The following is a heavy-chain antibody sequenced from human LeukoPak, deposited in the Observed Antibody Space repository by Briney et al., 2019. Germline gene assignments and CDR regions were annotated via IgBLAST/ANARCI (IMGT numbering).Heavy chain of an antibody. CDR3: ARVNSMGDYDHAFDI. J-gene: IGHJ3*02. CDR1: GYTFTGYY. Sequence: ASVKVSCKASGYTFTGYYMHWVRQAPGQGLEWMGWINPNSGGTNYAQKFQGRVTMTRDTSISTAYMELSRLRSDDTAVYYCARVNSMGDYDHAFDIWGQGTMVTVSS. D-gene: IGHD4-17*01. CDR2: INPNSGGT. V-gene: IGHV1-2*02.